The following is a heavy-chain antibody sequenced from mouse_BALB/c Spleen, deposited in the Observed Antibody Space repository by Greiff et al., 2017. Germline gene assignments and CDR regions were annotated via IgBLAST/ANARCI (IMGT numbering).Heavy chain of an antibody. Sequence: VHLVESGPGLVAPSQSLSITCTVSGFSLTSYDISWILQPPGKGLEWLGVIWTGGGTNYNSAFMSRLSISKDNSKSQVFLKMNSLQTDDTAIYYCVRAPYGNYGFAYWGQGTLVTVSA. V-gene: IGHV2-9-2*01. D-gene: IGHD2-1*01. J-gene: IGHJ3*01. CDR3: VRAPYGNYGFAY. CDR1: GFSLTSYD. CDR2: IWTGGGT.